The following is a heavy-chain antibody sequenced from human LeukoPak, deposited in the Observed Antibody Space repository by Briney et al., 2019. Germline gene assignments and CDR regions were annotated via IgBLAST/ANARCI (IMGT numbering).Heavy chain of an antibody. CDR2: INWNGGST. V-gene: IGHV3-20*04. CDR1: GFTFDDYG. J-gene: IGHJ2*01. CDR3: ATPDSSSWNWYFDL. Sequence: GGSLRLSCAASGFTFDDYGMGWVRQAPGKGLEWVSGINWNGGSTGYADSVKGRFTISRDNAKNSLYLQMNSLRAEDTALYYCATPDSSSWNWYFDLWGRGTLVTVSS. D-gene: IGHD6-13*01.